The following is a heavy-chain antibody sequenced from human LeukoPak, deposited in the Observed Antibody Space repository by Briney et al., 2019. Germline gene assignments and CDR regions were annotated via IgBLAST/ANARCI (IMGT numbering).Heavy chain of an antibody. J-gene: IGHJ3*02. CDR3: ARPRRGSYDAFDI. V-gene: IGHV3-33*01. Sequence: GGSLRLSCAASGFTFSSYGMHWVRQAPGKGLEWVAVIWYDGSNKYYAGSVKGRFTISRDNSKNTLYLQMNSLRAEDTAVYYCARPRRGSYDAFDIWGQGTMVTVSS. D-gene: IGHD1-26*01. CDR2: IWYDGSNK. CDR1: GFTFSSYG.